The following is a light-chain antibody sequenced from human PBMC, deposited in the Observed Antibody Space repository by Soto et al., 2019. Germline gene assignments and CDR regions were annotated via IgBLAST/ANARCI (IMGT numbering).Light chain of an antibody. J-gene: IGKJ4*01. CDR1: QSVSSSS. V-gene: IGKV3-20*01. CDR3: LQFDISPLYT. CDR2: GAS. Sequence: EIVLTQSPGTLSLSPGERATLSCRASQSVSSSSLTWYQQKPGQAPRLLIYGASTRATGIPDRFSGSGSGTDFSLTISRLEPEDFAVYYCLQFDISPLYTFGGGTKVDIK.